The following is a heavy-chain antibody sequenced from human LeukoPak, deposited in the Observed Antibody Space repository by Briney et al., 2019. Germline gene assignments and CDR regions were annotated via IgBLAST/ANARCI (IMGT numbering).Heavy chain of an antibody. CDR3: ANPNYYDSSGYYSDDY. V-gene: IGHV3-30*02. CDR2: IQYDGSKN. CDR1: GFTFSSYG. Sequence: GGSLRLSCAASGFTFSSYGMHWVRQAPGKGLEWVAFIQYDGSKNYYADYVKGRFTISRDNSKNTLYLQMNSLRAEDTAVYYCANPNYYDSSGYYSDDYWGQGTLVTVSS. J-gene: IGHJ4*02. D-gene: IGHD3-22*01.